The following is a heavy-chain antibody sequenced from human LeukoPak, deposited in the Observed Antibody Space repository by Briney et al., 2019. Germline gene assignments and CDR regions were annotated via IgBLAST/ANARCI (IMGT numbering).Heavy chain of an antibody. CDR1: GGTFSSYA. J-gene: IGHJ5*02. D-gene: IGHD2-2*02. V-gene: IGHV1-69*13. CDR2: IIPIFGTA. Sequence: SSVKVSCKASGGTFSSYAISWVRQAPGQGLEWMGGIIPIFGTANYAQKFQGRVTLTADESTSTAYMELSSLRSEDTAVYYCARDLLQEVVVVPAAILGWFDPWGQGTLVTVSS. CDR3: ARDLLQEVVVVPAAILGWFDP.